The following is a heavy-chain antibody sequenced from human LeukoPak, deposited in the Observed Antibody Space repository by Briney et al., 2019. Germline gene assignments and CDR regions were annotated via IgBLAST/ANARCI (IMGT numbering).Heavy chain of an antibody. J-gene: IGHJ4*02. V-gene: IGHV3-30-3*01. CDR2: ISYDGSNK. CDR1: GFTVSSNY. D-gene: IGHD6-19*01. Sequence: PGGSLRLSCAASGFTVSSNYMSWVRQAPGKGLEWVAVISYDGSNKYYADSVKGRFTISRDNSKNTLYLQMNSLRAEDTAVYYCARGGGWYYFDYWGQGTLVTVSS. CDR3: ARGGGWYYFDY.